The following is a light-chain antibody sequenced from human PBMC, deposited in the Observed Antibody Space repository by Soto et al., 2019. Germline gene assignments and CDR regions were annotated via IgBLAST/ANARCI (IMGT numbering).Light chain of an antibody. CDR3: QQYNVWPGWT. CDR2: DAS. Sequence: DIQMTQSPSTLSASVGDRVTITCRASQSISSWLAWYQQKPGKAPKLLIYDASSLESGVPARFSGSGSGTEFTLTISSLQSEDFAVYYCQQYNVWPGWTFGQGTKV. V-gene: IGKV1-5*01. J-gene: IGKJ1*01. CDR1: QSISSW.